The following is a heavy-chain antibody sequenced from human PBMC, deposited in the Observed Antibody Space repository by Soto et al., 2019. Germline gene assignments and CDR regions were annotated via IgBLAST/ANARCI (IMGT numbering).Heavy chain of an antibody. V-gene: IGHV1-69*12. Sequence: QVQLVQSGAEVKKPGSSVKVSCKASGGTFSSYAISWVRQAPGQGLEWMGGIIPIFGTANYAQKFQGRVTITADESTSTDYMELSSLRSEDTAVYYCARVGIFGVVIHFDYWGQGTLVTVSS. CDR3: ARVGIFGVVIHFDY. CDR1: GGTFSSYA. D-gene: IGHD3-3*01. J-gene: IGHJ4*02. CDR2: IIPIFGTA.